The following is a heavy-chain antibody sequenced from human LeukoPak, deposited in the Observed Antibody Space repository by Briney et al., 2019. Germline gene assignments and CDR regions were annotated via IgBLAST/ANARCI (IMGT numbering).Heavy chain of an antibody. Sequence: ASVKVSCKASGYTFTGQHIHWVRQAPGQGPEWMGWINYNSGGTNYAQKFQGRVTMTRDTSISTAYMELSRLRSDDTAVYYCASDWGLSQLEYCSNTNCYMGAFDIWGQGTMVTVSS. J-gene: IGHJ3*02. CDR3: ASDWGLSQLEYCSNTNCYMGAFDI. D-gene: IGHD2-2*02. CDR2: INYNSGGT. V-gene: IGHV1-2*02. CDR1: GYTFTGQH.